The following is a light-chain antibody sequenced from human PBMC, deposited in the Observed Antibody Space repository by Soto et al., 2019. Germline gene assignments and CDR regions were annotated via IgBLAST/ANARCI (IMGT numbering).Light chain of an antibody. CDR1: SSDVGGYNY. CDR2: EVT. J-gene: IGLJ1*01. Sequence: QSVLTQPASVSGPPGQSITISCTGTSSDVGGYNYVSWYQQHPGKAPKLMIYEVTNRPSGVSNRFSGSKSGNTASLTISGLQAEDEADYYCSSYTSSNTYVFGTGTKATVL. CDR3: SSYTSSNTYV. V-gene: IGLV2-14*01.